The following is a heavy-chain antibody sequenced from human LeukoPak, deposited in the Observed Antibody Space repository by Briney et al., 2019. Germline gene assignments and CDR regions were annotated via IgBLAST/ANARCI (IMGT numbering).Heavy chain of an antibody. CDR2: ISGSGDRT. CDR1: GFTFSSYG. D-gene: IGHD6-19*01. V-gene: IGHV3-23*01. Sequence: PGGSLRLSCAASGFTFSSYGMSWVRQAPGKGLEWVSAISGSGDRTDYADSVKGRFTISRDNSKNTLYLQMNSLRVEDTAVYYCAKRAAVAGTGWFDPWGQGTLVTVSS. J-gene: IGHJ5*02. CDR3: AKRAAVAGTGWFDP.